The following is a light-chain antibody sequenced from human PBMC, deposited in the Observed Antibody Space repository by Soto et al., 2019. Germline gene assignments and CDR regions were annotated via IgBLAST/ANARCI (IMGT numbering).Light chain of an antibody. J-gene: IGLJ2*01. CDR2: TDN. CDR1: SSNIGSDY. V-gene: IGLV1-47*02. CDR3: AAWDESLNSVV. Sequence: QSVLTQPPSASGAPGQRVTISCSGSSSNIGSDYLYWYQQRPGTAPKLLIYTDNLRPSGVPDRFSGSKSGTSGSLAISGLRSEDEADYYCAAWDESLNSVVFDGGTKLTVL.